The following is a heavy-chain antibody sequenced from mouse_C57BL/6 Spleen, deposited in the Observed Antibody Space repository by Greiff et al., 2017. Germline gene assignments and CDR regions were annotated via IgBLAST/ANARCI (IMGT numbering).Heavy chain of an antibody. J-gene: IGHJ4*01. Sequence: QVQLQQSGAELVRPGASVTLSCKASGYTFTDYEMHWVKQTPVHGLEWIGAIDPETGGTAYNQKFKGKAILTADKSSSTAYMGLRSLTSEDSAVYYCTRGLITTVVARAMDYWGQGTSVTVSS. CDR2: IDPETGGT. V-gene: IGHV1-15*01. CDR1: GYTFTDYE. CDR3: TRGLITTVVARAMDY. D-gene: IGHD1-1*01.